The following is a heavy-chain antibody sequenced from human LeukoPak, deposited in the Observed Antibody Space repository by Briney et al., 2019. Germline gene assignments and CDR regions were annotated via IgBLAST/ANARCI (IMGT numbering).Heavy chain of an antibody. CDR1: GFSFSSYW. J-gene: IGHJ4*02. Sequence: GGSLRLSCAASGFSFSSYWMHWVRQAPGKGLVWVSRINSDGSSTIYADSVRGRFTISRDNSKSTLYLQMNSLRVDDTAVHYCARDVQGGYCSSASCYSDYWGQGTLVTVSS. CDR2: INSDGSST. D-gene: IGHD2-2*01. V-gene: IGHV3-74*01. CDR3: ARDVQGGYCSSASCYSDY.